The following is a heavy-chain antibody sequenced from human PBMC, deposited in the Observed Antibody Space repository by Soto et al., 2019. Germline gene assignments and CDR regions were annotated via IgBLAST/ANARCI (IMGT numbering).Heavy chain of an antibody. Sequence: EVQLVESGGGLVQPGGSLRLSCAASGFTFSTYWMHWVSQAPGKGLVWVSRINSDGSSTTYADSVKGRFTISRDNAKNTLYLQINSLRVEDTAVYHCAKADYRARGAFDIWGQGTMVTVPS. CDR1: GFTFSTYW. CDR3: AKADYRARGAFDI. J-gene: IGHJ3*02. D-gene: IGHD4-4*01. V-gene: IGHV3-74*01. CDR2: INSDGSST.